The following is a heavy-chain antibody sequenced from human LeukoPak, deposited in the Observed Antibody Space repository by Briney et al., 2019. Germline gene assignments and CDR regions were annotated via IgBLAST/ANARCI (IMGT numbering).Heavy chain of an antibody. CDR1: GGSISSSNW. J-gene: IGHJ3*02. D-gene: IGHD1-1*01. CDR3: ARVWNDGGDAFDI. Sequence: SETLSLTCAVSGGSISSSNWWSWVRQPPGKGLEWIGEIYHSGSTNYNPSLKSRVTISVDKSKNQFSLKLSSVTAADPAVYYCARVWNDGGDAFDIWGQGTMVTVSS. V-gene: IGHV4-4*02. CDR2: IYHSGST.